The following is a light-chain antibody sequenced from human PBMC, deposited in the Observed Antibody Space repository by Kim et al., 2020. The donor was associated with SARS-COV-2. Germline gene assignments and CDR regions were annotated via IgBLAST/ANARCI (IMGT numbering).Light chain of an antibody. CDR1: RTISIY. Sequence: ASVGDTITIPCRASRTISIYLNWYQQKPGKAPELLIYSASSLQSGVPSRFSGSGSGTEFTLTITSLQSEDFATYYCQQSYNTVFNFGQGTRLEIK. V-gene: IGKV1-39*01. CDR3: QQSYNTVFN. J-gene: IGKJ5*01. CDR2: SAS.